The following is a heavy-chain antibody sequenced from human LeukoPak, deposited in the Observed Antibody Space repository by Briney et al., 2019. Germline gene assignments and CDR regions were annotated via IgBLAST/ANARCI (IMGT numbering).Heavy chain of an antibody. CDR2: ISGSGGST. CDR3: AKDGPGYFDWLLSAPIDY. Sequence: PGGSLRLSCAASGFTSSSYGMSWVRQAPGKGLEWVSAISGSGGSTYYADSVKGRFTISRDNSKNTLYLQMNSLRAEDTAVYYCAKDGPGYFDWLLSAPIDYWGQGTLVTVSS. V-gene: IGHV3-23*01. J-gene: IGHJ4*02. D-gene: IGHD3-9*01. CDR1: GFTSSSYG.